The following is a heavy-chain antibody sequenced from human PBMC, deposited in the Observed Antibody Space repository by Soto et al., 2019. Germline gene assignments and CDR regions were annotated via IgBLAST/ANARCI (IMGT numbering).Heavy chain of an antibody. J-gene: IGHJ6*02. CDR2: ISSRSDI. D-gene: IGHD2-2*02. V-gene: IGHV3-21*01. CDR3: AREYTAWPLAYGLDV. CDR1: GFTFSTYS. Sequence: GGSLRLSCVGSGFTFSTYSINWVRQAPGKGLEWVSSISSRSDIYYADSVKGRFTISRDNAKNSVSLQMNSLRAEDTAVYYCAREYTAWPLAYGLDVWGPGXTVTVS.